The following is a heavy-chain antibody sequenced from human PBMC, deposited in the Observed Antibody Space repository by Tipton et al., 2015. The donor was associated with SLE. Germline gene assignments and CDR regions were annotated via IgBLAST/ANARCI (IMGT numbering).Heavy chain of an antibody. V-gene: IGHV4-34*01. Sequence: SLTCAVYGGSFSGYYWSWIRQPPGKGLEWIGEINHSGSTNYNPSLKSRVTISVDTSKNQFSLKLSSVTAADTAVYYCARGWGGTTAWGQGTLVTVSS. J-gene: IGHJ5*02. CDR2: INHSGST. CDR1: GGSFSGYY. D-gene: IGHD4-17*01. CDR3: ARGWGGTTA.